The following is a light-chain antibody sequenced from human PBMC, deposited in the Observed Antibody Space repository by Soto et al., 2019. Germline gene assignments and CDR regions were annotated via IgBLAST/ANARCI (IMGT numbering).Light chain of an antibody. CDR1: SSDVGAYDA. Sequence: QSALAQPASVSGSPGQSITISCTGTSSDVGAYDAVSWYQQHPGKAPQVIIYRGTKRPSGVSTRFSGSVSGNTASLTVSGLQAEDEAEYFCCSSAPESTYVFGTGTKVNRP. CDR3: CSSAPESTYV. J-gene: IGLJ1*01. CDR2: RGT. V-gene: IGLV2-23*01.